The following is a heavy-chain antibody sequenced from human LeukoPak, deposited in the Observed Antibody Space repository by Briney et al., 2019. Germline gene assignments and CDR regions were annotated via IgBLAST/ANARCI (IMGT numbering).Heavy chain of an antibody. CDR2: IYYSGST. CDR1: GGSISSYY. CDR3: GRHQWDQYNWFEG. D-gene: IGHD1-26*01. V-gene: IGHV4-59*08. Sequence: SETLSLTSTVYGGSISSYYWSWLPQPPGKGLEWIGYIYYSGSTNYNPSLKSRVTITVDTSKNQFSQKLSSVTAADTAVYYCGRHQWDQYNWFEGWGQGTLVIVSS. J-gene: IGHJ5*02.